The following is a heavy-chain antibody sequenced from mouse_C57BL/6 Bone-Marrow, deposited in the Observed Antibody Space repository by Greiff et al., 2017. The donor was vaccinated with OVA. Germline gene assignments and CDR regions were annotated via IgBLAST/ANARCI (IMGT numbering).Heavy chain of an antibody. V-gene: IGHV1-12*01. J-gene: IGHJ4*01. CDR3: ARLGEFSTTGGAMDY. CDR2: IYPGNGGT. D-gene: IGHD1-1*01. CDR1: GYTFTSYC. Sequence: QVQLQQSGAELVRPGASVKMSCKASGYTFTSYCMHWVKQTPRQGLEWIGAIYPGNGGTSYNQKFKGKATLTVDKSSSTAYMQLSSLTTEDSAVDYYARLGEFSTTGGAMDYWGQGTSVTVSS.